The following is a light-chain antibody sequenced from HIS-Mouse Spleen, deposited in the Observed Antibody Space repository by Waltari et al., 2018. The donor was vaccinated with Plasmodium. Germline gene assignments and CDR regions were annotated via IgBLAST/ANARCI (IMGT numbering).Light chain of an antibody. CDR1: QSISSY. CDR2: AAS. J-gene: IGKJ1*01. CDR3: QQNYNTWT. V-gene: IGKV1-39*01. Sequence: DIQMTQSPSPLSASVVDRVPITCRASQSISSYLNWYQQKPGKAPKLLIYAASSLQSGVPSRFSGSGSGTDFTLTISSLQPEDFATYYCQQNYNTWTFGQGTKVEIK.